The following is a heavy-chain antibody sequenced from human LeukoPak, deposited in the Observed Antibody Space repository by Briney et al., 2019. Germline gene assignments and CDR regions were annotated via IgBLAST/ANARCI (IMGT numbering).Heavy chain of an antibody. CDR2: ISGSGGST. Sequence: GGSLRLSCAASGFTFSSYSMNWVRQAPGKGLEWVSAISGSGGSTYYADSVKGRFTISRDNSKNTLYLQMNSLRAEDTAVYYCAKAPEYQYYFDYWGQGTLVTVSS. CDR3: AKAPEYQYYFDY. J-gene: IGHJ4*02. D-gene: IGHD2-2*01. V-gene: IGHV3-23*01. CDR1: GFTFSSYS.